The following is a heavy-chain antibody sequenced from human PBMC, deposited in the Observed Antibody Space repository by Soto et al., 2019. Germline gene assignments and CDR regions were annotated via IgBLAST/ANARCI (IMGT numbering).Heavy chain of an antibody. D-gene: IGHD3-10*01. CDR3: ASLNYYGSVSYYFDY. Sequence: GGSLRLSCAASGFTFSSYAMHWVRQAPGKGLEWVAVISYDGSNKYYADSVKGRFTISRDNSKNTLYLQMNSLRAEDTAVYYCASLNYYGSVSYYFDYWGQGTLVTVSS. J-gene: IGHJ4*02. CDR2: ISYDGSNK. CDR1: GFTFSSYA. V-gene: IGHV3-30*04.